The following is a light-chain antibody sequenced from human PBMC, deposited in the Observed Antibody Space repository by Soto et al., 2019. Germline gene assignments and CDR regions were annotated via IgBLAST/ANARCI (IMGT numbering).Light chain of an antibody. CDR2: EVS. CDR3: SSYTGSSSLGV. Sequence: QSALTQPASVSGSPGQSITISCTGTSIDIGGYNYVSWYQQHPGEAPKLIIYEVSRRPSGVSTRFSGSKSGNTASLTISELXAEDEADYYCSSYTGSSSLGVFGAGTKVTVL. J-gene: IGLJ1*01. V-gene: IGLV2-14*01. CDR1: SIDIGGYNY.